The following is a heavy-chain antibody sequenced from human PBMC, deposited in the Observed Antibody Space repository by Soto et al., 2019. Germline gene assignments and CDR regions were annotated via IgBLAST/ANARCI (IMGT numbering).Heavy chain of an antibody. Sequence: ASVKVSCKASGYTFTSYGIGWVRQAPGQGLEWMGWISGHNGNTNYAQKLRGRVTMTTDTSTSTAYMDLRSLRSDDTAVYYCARGTTVTTTPSYYYMDVWGKGTTVTVSS. CDR2: ISGHNGNT. CDR1: GYTFTSYG. V-gene: IGHV1-18*01. D-gene: IGHD4-4*01. J-gene: IGHJ6*03. CDR3: ARGTTVTTTPSYYYMDV.